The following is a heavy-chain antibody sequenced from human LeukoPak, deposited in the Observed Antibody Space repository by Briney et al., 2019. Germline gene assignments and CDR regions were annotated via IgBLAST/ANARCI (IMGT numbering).Heavy chain of an antibody. CDR3: ARGGDYVWGSAFDI. CDR2: INYSGST. J-gene: IGHJ3*02. Sequence: PSETLSLTCTVSGGSLSSYYFSWIRQSPGKGLEWIAYINYSGSTNYNPSLKSRVTISVDTSKNQFSLKLSSVTAADTAVYYCARGGDYVWGSAFDIWGQGTMVTVSS. D-gene: IGHD3-16*01. CDR1: GGSLSSYY. V-gene: IGHV4-59*12.